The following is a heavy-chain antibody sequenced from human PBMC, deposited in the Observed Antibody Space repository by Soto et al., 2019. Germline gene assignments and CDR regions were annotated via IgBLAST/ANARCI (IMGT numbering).Heavy chain of an antibody. Sequence: PSETLSLTCAVYGGSFSGYYWTWIRQPPGTGLEWIGEIDHSGSTNYNPSLKSRVTISVDTSKNQFSLKLTSVTAADTAVYYCARDKITGLFDYWGQGTLVNSPQ. CDR2: IDHSGST. D-gene: IGHD2-8*02. J-gene: IGHJ4*02. CDR3: ARDKITGLFDY. V-gene: IGHV4-34*01. CDR1: GGSFSGYY.